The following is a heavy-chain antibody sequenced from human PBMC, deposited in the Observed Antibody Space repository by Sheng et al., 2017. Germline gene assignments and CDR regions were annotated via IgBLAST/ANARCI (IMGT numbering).Heavy chain of an antibody. Sequence: QVQLVESGGGVVQPGRSLRLSCAASGFTFSSYGMHWVRQAPGKGLEWVAVIWYDGSNKYYADSVKGRFTISRDNSKNTLYLQMNSLRAEDTAVYYCARGMAVGTMVRGVPEIYYYYGMDVWDQGP. V-gene: IGHV3-33*01. D-gene: IGHD3-10*01. CDR2: IWYDGSNK. J-gene: IGHJ6*02. CDR1: GFTFSSYG. CDR3: ARGMAVGTMVRGVPEIYYYYGMDV.